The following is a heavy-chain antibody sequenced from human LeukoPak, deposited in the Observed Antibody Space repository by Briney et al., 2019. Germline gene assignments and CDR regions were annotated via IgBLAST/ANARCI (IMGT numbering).Heavy chain of an antibody. D-gene: IGHD3-22*01. CDR1: GFTFDDHA. CDR3: VKASVYYDSGEFES. CDR2: ITWNGAYI. J-gene: IGHJ4*02. Sequence: PGRSLRLSCVGSGFTFDDHAMHWVRQAPGKGLEWVSGITWNGAYIGYAGSVEGRFTISRDNAKNSLHLQMNSLRPEDTALYYCVKASVYYDSGEFESWGQGTQVTVSS. V-gene: IGHV3-9*01.